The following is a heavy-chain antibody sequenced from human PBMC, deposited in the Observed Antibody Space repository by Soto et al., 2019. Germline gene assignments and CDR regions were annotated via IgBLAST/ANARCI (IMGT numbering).Heavy chain of an antibody. CDR2: IYWDDDK. V-gene: IGHV2-5*02. J-gene: IGHJ4*02. CDR1: GFSLSTSGVG. D-gene: IGHD6-13*01. Sequence: QITLKESGPTLVKPTQTLTLTCTFSGFSLSTSGVGVGWIRQPPGKALEWLALIYWDDDKRYSPSLKSRLTLTQDTSKNQVVLTMTNMDPVDTATYYCAHRGRQQLAPDYWGQGTLVTVSS. CDR3: AHRGRQQLAPDY.